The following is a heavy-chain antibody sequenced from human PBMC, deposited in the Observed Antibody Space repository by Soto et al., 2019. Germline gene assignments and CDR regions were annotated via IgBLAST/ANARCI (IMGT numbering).Heavy chain of an antibody. J-gene: IGHJ4*02. D-gene: IGHD6-13*01. CDR1: GGSFSGYY. CDR3: ACLLSAAGTFIYY. Sequence: SETLSLTCAVYGGSFSGYYWSWIRQPPGKGLEWIGEINHSGSTNYNPSLKSRVTISVDTSKNQFSLKLSSVTAADTAVYYCACLLSAAGTFIYYWGQGTLVTVSS. CDR2: INHSGST. V-gene: IGHV4-34*01.